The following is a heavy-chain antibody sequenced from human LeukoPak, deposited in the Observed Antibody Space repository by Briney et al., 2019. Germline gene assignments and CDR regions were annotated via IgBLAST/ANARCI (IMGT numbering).Heavy chain of an antibody. CDR2: IYYSGST. V-gene: IGHV4-39*01. CDR3: ARLNWEVRGVILDY. Sequence: SETLSLTCGVSGGSISSNDWWSWVRQPPGKGLEWIGSIYYSGSTYYNPSLKSRVTISVDTSKNQFSLKLSSVTAADTAVYYCARLNWEVRGVILDYWGQGTLVTVSS. D-gene: IGHD3-10*01. J-gene: IGHJ4*02. CDR1: GGSISSNDW.